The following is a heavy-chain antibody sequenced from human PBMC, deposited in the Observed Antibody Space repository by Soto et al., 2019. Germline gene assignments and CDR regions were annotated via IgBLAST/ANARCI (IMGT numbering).Heavy chain of an antibody. CDR2: IKSKTDGGTT. D-gene: IGHD2-2*01. CDR1: GFTFSNAW. Sequence: PGGSLRLSCAASGFTFSNAWMSWVRQAPGKGLEWVGRIKSKTDGGTTDYAAPVKGRFTISRDDSKNTLYLQMNSLKTEDTAVYYCTTAPAARADIDYWGQGTLVTAPQ. J-gene: IGHJ4*02. CDR3: TTAPAARADIDY. V-gene: IGHV3-15*01.